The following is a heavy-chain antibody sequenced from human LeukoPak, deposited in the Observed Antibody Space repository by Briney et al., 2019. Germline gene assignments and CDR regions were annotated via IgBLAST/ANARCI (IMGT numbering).Heavy chain of an antibody. D-gene: IGHD1-1*01. V-gene: IGHV3-48*03. CDR3: ARDTTYGMDV. CDR2: ISSSGSTI. CDR1: GFTFSSYE. Sequence: GGSLRLSCAASGFTFSSYEMNWVRQAPGKGLEWVSYISSSGSTIYYADPVKGRFTISRDNAKNSLYLQMNSLRAEDMAVYYCARDTTYGMDVWGQGTTVTVFS. J-gene: IGHJ6*02.